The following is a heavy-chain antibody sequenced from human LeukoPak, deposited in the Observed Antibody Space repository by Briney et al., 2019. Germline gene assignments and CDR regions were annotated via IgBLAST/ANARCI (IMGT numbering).Heavy chain of an antibody. CDR1: GGSISSSSYY. V-gene: IGHV4-39*07. D-gene: IGHD6-6*01. CDR2: IYYSGST. CDR3: ARVRYSSSSVWFDP. Sequence: PSETLSLTCTVSGGSISSSSYYWGWIRQPPGKGLEWIGSIYYSGSTYYNPSLKSRVTISVDTSKSQFSLKLSSVTAADTAVYYCARVRYSSSSVWFDPWGQGTLVTVSS. J-gene: IGHJ5*02.